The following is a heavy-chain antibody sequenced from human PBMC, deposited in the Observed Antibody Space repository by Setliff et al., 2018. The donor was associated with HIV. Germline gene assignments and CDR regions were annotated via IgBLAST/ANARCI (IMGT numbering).Heavy chain of an antibody. Sequence: SETLSLTCTVSGGSISSGSYYWSWIRQPAGKGLEWIGHIYTSGSTNYNPSLKSRVTISVDTSKSQFSLKLSSVTAADTAIYYCARDLAYCSGGSCYRPFIYYFYYMDVWGKGATVTVSS. CDR2: IYTSGST. D-gene: IGHD2-15*01. CDR1: GGSISSGSYY. CDR3: ARDLAYCSGGSCYRPFIYYFYYMDV. J-gene: IGHJ6*03. V-gene: IGHV4-61*09.